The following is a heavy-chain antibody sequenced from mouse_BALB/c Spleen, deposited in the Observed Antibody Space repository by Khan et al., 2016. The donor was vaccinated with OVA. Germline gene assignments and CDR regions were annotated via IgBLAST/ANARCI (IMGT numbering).Heavy chain of an antibody. Sequence: VQLQESGPGLVKPSQSLSLTCTVTGYSITSDYAWNWIRQFPGNKLEWMGYISYSGSTNYNPALKSRISITRDTSKNQFFLQLNSVTTEDTATYDCARYGSRYNYAMDYWGQGTSVTVSS. CDR2: ISYSGST. CDR3: ARYGSRYNYAMDY. J-gene: IGHJ4*01. V-gene: IGHV3-2*02. D-gene: IGHD2-2*01. CDR1: GYSITSDYA.